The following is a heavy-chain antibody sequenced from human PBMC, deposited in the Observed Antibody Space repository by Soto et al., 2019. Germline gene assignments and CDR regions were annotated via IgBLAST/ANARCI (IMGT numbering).Heavy chain of an antibody. CDR3: AREPLRYDSWSGLTLTYYYYMDV. D-gene: IGHD3-3*01. Sequence: GASAKVSCKASGYTFTSYYMHWVRQAPGQGLEWMGIINPSGGSTSYAQKFQGRVTMTRDTSTSTVYMELSSLRSEDTAVYYCAREPLRYDSWSGLTLTYYYYMDVWGKGTTVTVSS. V-gene: IGHV1-46*03. CDR2: INPSGGST. J-gene: IGHJ6*03. CDR1: GYTFTSYY.